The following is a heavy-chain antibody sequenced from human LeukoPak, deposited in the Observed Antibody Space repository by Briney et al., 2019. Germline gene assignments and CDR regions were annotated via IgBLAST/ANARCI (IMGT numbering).Heavy chain of an antibody. J-gene: IGHJ3*02. CDR3: ARTVGGWIAFDI. CDR1: GGTFSSYA. CDR2: IIPIFGTA. D-gene: IGHD6-19*01. Sequence: SVKVSCKASGGTFSSYAISWVRQAPGQGLEWMGGIIPIFGTANYAQKFQGRVTITTDESTSTAYMELSSLRSEDTAVYYCARTVGGWIAFDIWGQGTMVTVSS. V-gene: IGHV1-69*05.